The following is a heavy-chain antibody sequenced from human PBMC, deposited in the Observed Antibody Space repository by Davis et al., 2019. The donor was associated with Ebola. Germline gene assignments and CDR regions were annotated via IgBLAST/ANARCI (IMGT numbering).Heavy chain of an antibody. V-gene: IGHV3-15*07. D-gene: IGHD1-26*01. Sequence: GESLKISCAASGFTFSNAWMNWVRQAPGKGLEWVARIKSKTDGGTTDYAARVKGRFTISRDDSKNTLYLQMNSLKTENTAVYYCTTDPCGSYPHLDYWGQGTLVTVSS. J-gene: IGHJ4*02. CDR3: TTDPCGSYPHLDY. CDR2: IKSKTDGGTT. CDR1: GFTFSNAW.